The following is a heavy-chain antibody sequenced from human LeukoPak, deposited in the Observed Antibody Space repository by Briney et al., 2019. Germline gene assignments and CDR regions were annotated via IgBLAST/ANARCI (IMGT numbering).Heavy chain of an antibody. CDR3: ARHEGLGGDGYNCEFDP. V-gene: IGHV4-59*08. CDR2: IYYSGST. D-gene: IGHD5-24*01. CDR1: GGSISTYY. J-gene: IGHJ5*02. Sequence: SETLSLTCTVSGGSISTYYWSWIRQPPGKGLEWIGYIYYSGSTNYNPSLKSRVTMSVDTSKNRFSLKLSSVTAADTAVYYCARHEGLGGDGYNCEFDPWGQGTLVTVSS.